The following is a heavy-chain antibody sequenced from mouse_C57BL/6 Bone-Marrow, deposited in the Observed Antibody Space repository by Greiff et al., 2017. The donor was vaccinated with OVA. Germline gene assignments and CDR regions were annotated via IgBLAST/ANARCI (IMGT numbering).Heavy chain of an antibody. D-gene: IGHD2-2*01. Sequence: QVQLQQPGAELVKPGASVKMSCKASGYTFTSYWITWVKQRPGQGLEWIGDIYPGSGSTNYNEKFKSKATLSVDTYSRQAYMQLSSLTSEDAAVYYCARFYYVYDGYAMDYWGQGTSVTVSS. J-gene: IGHJ4*01. CDR1: GYTFTSYW. CDR3: ARFYYVYDGYAMDY. CDR2: IYPGSGST. V-gene: IGHV1-55*01.